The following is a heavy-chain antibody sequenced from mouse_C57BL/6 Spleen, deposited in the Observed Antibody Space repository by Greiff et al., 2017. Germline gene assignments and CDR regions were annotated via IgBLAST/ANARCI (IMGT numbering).Heavy chain of an antibody. CDR2: IYPGDGDT. CDR3: ARFAY. CDR1: GYAFSSSW. J-gene: IGHJ3*01. V-gene: IGHV1-82*01. Sequence: VQLQQSGPELVKPGASVKISCKASGYAFSSSWMHWVKQRPGQGLEWIGRIYPGDGDTNYNGKFKGKATLTADNSSSTAYMQLSSLTSEDSAFYFCARFAYWGQGTLVTVSA.